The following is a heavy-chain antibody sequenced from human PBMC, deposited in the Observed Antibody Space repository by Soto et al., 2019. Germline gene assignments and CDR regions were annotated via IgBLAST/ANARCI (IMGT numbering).Heavy chain of an antibody. CDR2: IGTAGDT. CDR3: AREVPRYDRRGAFDI. D-gene: IGHD3-22*01. Sequence: EVQLVESGGGLVQPGGSLRLSCAASGFTFSSYDMHWVRQATGKGLEWVSAIGTAGDTYYPGSVKGRFTISRENAKNSLYLQMNSLRAGDTAVYYCAREVPRYDRRGAFDIWGQGTMVTVSS. CDR1: GFTFSSYD. J-gene: IGHJ3*02. V-gene: IGHV3-13*01.